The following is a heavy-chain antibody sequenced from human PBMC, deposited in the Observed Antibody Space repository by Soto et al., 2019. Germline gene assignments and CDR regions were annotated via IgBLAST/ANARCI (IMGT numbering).Heavy chain of an antibody. J-gene: IGHJ4*02. CDR1: GFTFSSYA. Sequence: GGSLRLSCAASGFTFSSYAMSWVRQAPGKGLEWVSAISGSGGSTYYADSVKGRFTISRDNSKNTLYLQMNSLRAEDTAVYYCAKPLYSGSYQSSSDYWGQGTLVTVSS. CDR2: ISGSGGST. D-gene: IGHD1-26*01. V-gene: IGHV3-23*01. CDR3: AKPLYSGSYQSSSDY.